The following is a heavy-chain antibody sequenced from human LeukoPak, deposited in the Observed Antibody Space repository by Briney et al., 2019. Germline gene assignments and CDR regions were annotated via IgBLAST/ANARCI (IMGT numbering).Heavy chain of an antibody. CDR3: ARGLITIPNWFDP. Sequence: GGSLRLSCAASGFTFSSYGMHWVRQAPGKGLEWVAVISYDGSNKYYADSVKGRFTISRENAKNSLYLQMNSLRAEDTAVYYCARGLITIPNWFDPWGQGTLVTVSS. D-gene: IGHD3-3*01. CDR2: ISYDGSNK. V-gene: IGHV3-30*03. CDR1: GFTFSSYG. J-gene: IGHJ5*02.